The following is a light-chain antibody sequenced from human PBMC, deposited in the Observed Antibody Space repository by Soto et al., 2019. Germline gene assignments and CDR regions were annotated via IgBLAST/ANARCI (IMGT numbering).Light chain of an antibody. Sequence: DIQMTQSPSTLSAPVGDRVTITCRASQSISSWLAWYQQKPGKAPKLLTYDASSLESGVPSRFSGSGSGTEFTLTISSLQPDDFATYYCQQYNSYLWTFGQGTKVEIK. V-gene: IGKV1-5*01. J-gene: IGKJ1*01. CDR1: QSISSW. CDR3: QQYNSYLWT. CDR2: DAS.